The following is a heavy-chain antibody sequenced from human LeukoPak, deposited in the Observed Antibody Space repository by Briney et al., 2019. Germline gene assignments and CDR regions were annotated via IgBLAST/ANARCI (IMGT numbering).Heavy chain of an antibody. Sequence: TSETLSLTCTVSGGSISSYYWSWIRQPPGKGLEWIGYIYYSGSTNYNPSLKSRVTISVDTSKNQFSLKLSSVTAADTAVYYCARRRGGEYSGYDLGFDYWGQGTLVTVSS. CDR3: ARRRGGEYSGYDLGFDY. CDR2: IYYSGST. V-gene: IGHV4-59*08. D-gene: IGHD5-12*01. J-gene: IGHJ4*02. CDR1: GGSISSYY.